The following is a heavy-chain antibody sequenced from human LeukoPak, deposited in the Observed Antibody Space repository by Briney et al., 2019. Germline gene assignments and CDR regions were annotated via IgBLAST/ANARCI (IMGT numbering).Heavy chain of an antibody. V-gene: IGHV3-23*01. CDR3: AQAARGLVY. Sequence: GGSLRLSCAASGFSFSSSAMSWVRQAPGKGLEWVSAINDSGDSTYYADSVKGRFTVSRDNSKNTLYLQMNGLRAEDTAVYYCAQAARGLVYWGQGTLVIISS. D-gene: IGHD6-19*01. CDR2: INDSGDST. J-gene: IGHJ4*02. CDR1: GFSFSSSA.